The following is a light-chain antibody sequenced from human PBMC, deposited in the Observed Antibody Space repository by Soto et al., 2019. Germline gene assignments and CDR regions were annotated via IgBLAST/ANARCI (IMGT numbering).Light chain of an antibody. V-gene: IGKV1-5*03. CDR1: QSIRSW. CDR3: QQYYSYPPT. Sequence: DIQLTQSPIALSASVGDRVTITCRASQSIRSWLAWYQQKPGKAPNLLIYKASTLQSGVPLRFSGSESGTEFTLTISSLQPDDLAIYYCQQYYSYPPTFGQGTKVELK. CDR2: KAS. J-gene: IGKJ1*01.